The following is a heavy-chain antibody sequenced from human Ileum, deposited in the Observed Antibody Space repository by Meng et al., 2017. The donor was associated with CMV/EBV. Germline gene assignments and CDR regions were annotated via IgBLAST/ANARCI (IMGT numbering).Heavy chain of an antibody. CDR1: GYTFTSYY. J-gene: IGHJ6*02. CDR2: INPSGGST. D-gene: IGHD2-2*01. CDR3: ARGSPYCSSTSCYEDDYRYYYGMDV. V-gene: IGHV1-46*01. Sequence: ASVKVSCKASGYTFTSYYMHWVRQAPGQGLKWMGIINPSGGSTSYAQKFQGRVTMTRDTSTSPVYMGLSSLRSEDTAVYDCARGSPYCSSTSCYEDDYRYYYGMDVWGQGTTVTVSS.